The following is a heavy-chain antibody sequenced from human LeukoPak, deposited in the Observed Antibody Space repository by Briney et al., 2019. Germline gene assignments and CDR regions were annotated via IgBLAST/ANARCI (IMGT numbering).Heavy chain of an antibody. J-gene: IGHJ4*02. CDR2: ISSSGSTI. CDR3: AKWGCSGGSCYPFDY. Sequence: GGSLRLSCAASGFTFSSYEMNWVRQAPGKGLEWVSYISSSGSTIYYADSVKGRFTISRDNAKNSLYLQMNSLRAEDTAVYYCAKWGCSGGSCYPFDYWGQGTLVTVSS. D-gene: IGHD2-15*01. V-gene: IGHV3-48*03. CDR1: GFTFSSYE.